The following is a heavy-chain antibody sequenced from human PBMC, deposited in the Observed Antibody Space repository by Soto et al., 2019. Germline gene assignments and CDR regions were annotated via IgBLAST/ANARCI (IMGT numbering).Heavy chain of an antibody. CDR3: ARVGQNYYGLDV. D-gene: IGHD3-3*01. Sequence: GASVKVSCKASGYTFTSYYMHWVRQAPGQRLEWMGWINTGNDNTEYSQRFQGRVTITRDTSANTVYMELSSLSSGDTAVYYCARVGQNYYGLDVWGPGTTVTVSS. V-gene: IGHV1-3*04. J-gene: IGHJ6*02. CDR1: GYTFTSYY. CDR2: INTGNDNT.